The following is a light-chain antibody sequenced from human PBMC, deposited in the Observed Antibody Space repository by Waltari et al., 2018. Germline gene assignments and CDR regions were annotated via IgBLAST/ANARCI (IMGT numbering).Light chain of an antibody. Sequence: EIVMTQSPVILSVSPGDGATLSCRASQNVGSDLAWYQQKPGQPPRLLIYDASTRASDIPARFSGRGSGTEFTLTISSLQSEDFAIYYCQQYNVRPPLTFGGGTKVDIK. CDR3: QQYNVRPPLT. J-gene: IGKJ4*01. CDR2: DAS. V-gene: IGKV3-15*01. CDR1: QNVGSD.